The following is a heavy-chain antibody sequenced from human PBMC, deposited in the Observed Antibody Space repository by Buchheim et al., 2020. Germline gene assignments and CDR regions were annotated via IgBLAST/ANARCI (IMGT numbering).Heavy chain of an antibody. CDR3: ASYIVVVPAAILRAEYFQH. CDR1: GFTFSSYW. Sequence: EVQLVESGGGLVQPGGSPRLSCAASGFTFSSYWMSWVRQAPGKGLEWVANIKQDGSEKYYVDSVKGRFTISRDNAKNSLYLQMNSLRAEDTAVYYCASYIVVVPAAILRAEYFQHWGQGTL. CDR2: IKQDGSEK. D-gene: IGHD2-2*01. J-gene: IGHJ1*01. V-gene: IGHV3-7*01.